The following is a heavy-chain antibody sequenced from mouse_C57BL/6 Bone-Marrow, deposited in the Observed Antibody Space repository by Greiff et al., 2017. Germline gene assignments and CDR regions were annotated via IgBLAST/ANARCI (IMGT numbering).Heavy chain of an antibody. CDR2: IWWDDDK. D-gene: IGHD1-1*01. Sequence: QVTLKVCGPGILQPSQTLSLTCSFSGFSLSTFGMGVGWIRQPSGKGLEWLAPIWWDDDKYYNPALKSRLTISKDTSKNQVFLKIANVDTADTATYYCARIDAFYYYGSSYPFAYWGQGTLVTVSA. V-gene: IGHV8-8*01. J-gene: IGHJ3*01. CDR3: ARIDAFYYYGSSYPFAY. CDR1: GFSLSTFGMG.